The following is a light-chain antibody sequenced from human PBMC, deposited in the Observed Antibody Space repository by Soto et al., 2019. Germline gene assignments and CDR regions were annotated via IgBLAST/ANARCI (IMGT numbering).Light chain of an antibody. CDR2: EVS. J-gene: IGLJ1*01. CDR3: SSYTSSNTYV. Sequence: QSALTQPASVSGSPGQSITISCTGTSSDVGAYNYVSWYQQHPGKAPKVMIYEVSNRPSGVSNRFSGSKSGNTASLTISGLQAEDEADYYCSSYTSSNTYVFGNGTKVTVL. CDR1: SSDVGAYNY. V-gene: IGLV2-14*01.